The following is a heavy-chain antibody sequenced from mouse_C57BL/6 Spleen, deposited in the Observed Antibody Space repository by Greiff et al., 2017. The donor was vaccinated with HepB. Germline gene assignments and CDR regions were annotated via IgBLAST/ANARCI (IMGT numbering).Heavy chain of an antibody. D-gene: IGHD2-1*01. V-gene: IGHV1-64*01. CDR1: GYTFTSYW. J-gene: IGHJ1*03. CDR3: ARDGTWYFDV. CDR2: IHPNSGST. Sequence: QVQLQQSGAELVKPGASVKLSCKASGYTFTSYWMHWVKQRPGQGLEWIGMIHPNSGSTNYNEKFKSKATLTVDKSSSTAYMQLSSLTSEDSAVYYCARDGTWYFDVWGTGTTVTVSS.